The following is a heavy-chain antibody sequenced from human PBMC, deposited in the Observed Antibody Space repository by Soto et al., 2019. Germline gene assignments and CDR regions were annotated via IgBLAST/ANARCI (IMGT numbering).Heavy chain of an antibody. Sequence: ASVKVSCKVSGYTLTELSMHWVRQAPGKGLEWMGGFGPEDGNTNYAQKLQGRVTMTEDTSTSTAYMELRSLRSDDTAVYYCARGSVDTAMAHWFDPWGQGTLVTVSS. D-gene: IGHD5-18*01. CDR2: FGPEDGNT. J-gene: IGHJ5*02. CDR3: ARGSVDTAMAHWFDP. CDR1: GYTLTELS. V-gene: IGHV1-24*01.